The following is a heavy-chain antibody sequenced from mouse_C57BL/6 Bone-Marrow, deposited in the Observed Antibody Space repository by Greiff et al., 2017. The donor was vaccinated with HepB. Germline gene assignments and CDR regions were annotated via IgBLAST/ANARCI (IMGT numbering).Heavy chain of an antibody. D-gene: IGHD2-4*01. CDR3: ARGSDYDGAFAY. CDR2: INPNNGGT. CDR1: GYTFTDYY. J-gene: IGHJ3*01. Sequence: EVQLQQSGPELVKPGASVKISCKASGYTFTDYYMNWVKQSHGKSLEWIGDINPNNGGTSYNQKFKGKATLTVDKSSSTAYMELRSLTSEDAAVYYCARGSDYDGAFAYWGQGTLVTVSA. V-gene: IGHV1-26*01.